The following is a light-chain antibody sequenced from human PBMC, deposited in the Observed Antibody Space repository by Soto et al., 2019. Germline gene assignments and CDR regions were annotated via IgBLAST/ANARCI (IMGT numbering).Light chain of an antibody. CDR2: DAS. Sequence: DIQMTQSPSSLSASVGDRVTITCQASQAIRNYLYWYQQKPGTAPKVLIYDASTSETGVTSRFIGSGSGTDFNFTISSLQPEDIATLFCQQYHRVPPTFGQGTWLDI. V-gene: IGKV1-33*01. CDR1: QAIRNY. J-gene: IGKJ5*01. CDR3: QQYHRVPPT.